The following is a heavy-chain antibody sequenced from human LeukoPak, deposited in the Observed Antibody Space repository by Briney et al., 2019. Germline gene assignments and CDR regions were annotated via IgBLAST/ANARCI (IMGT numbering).Heavy chain of an antibody. CDR3: AKLVATIGVFGYMDV. J-gene: IGHJ6*03. CDR1: GFTFGDYA. Sequence: PGGSLRLSCTASGFTFGDYAMSWIRQAPGKGLEWVSYISSSGSNIYYADSVKGRFTISRDNAKNSLYLQMNSLRAEDTAVYYCAKLVATIGVFGYMDVWGKGTTVTVSS. V-gene: IGHV3-11*01. CDR2: ISSSGSNI. D-gene: IGHD5-12*01.